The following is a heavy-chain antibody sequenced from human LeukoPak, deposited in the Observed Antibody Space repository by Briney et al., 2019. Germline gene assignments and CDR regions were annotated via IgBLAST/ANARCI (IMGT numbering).Heavy chain of an antibody. V-gene: IGHV3-64D*09. Sequence: PGGSLRLSCSVSGFTFSSYAMHWVRQAPGKGLQFLSSINSNGGSTYYADSVKGRFTISRDNSKSKLYLQMNRLRSEDTAVYYCVKSGYSSSSDVDYWGQGTLVTVPS. J-gene: IGHJ4*02. CDR3: VKSGYSSSSDVDY. CDR1: GFTFSSYA. D-gene: IGHD5-12*01. CDR2: INSNGGST.